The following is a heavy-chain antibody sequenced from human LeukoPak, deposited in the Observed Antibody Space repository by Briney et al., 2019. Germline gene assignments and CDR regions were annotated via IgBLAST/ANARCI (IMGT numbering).Heavy chain of an antibody. J-gene: IGHJ4*02. CDR1: GFTFSSYS. V-gene: IGHV3-21*01. Sequence: GGSLRLSCEASGFTFSSYSMNWVRQDPGEGLEWVSSISSSSSYIYYADSVKGRFTISRDNAKNSLYLQMNSLRAEDTAVYYCARDPNLTGYRRLPEGFDYWGQGTLVTVSS. D-gene: IGHD3-9*01. CDR2: ISSSSSYI. CDR3: ARDPNLTGYRRLPEGFDY.